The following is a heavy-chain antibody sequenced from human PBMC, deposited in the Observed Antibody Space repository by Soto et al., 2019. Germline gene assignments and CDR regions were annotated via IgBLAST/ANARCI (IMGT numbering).Heavy chain of an antibody. V-gene: IGHV6-1*01. CDR2: TYYRSRWYH. D-gene: IGHD4-4*01. CDR1: GGRISSTSAA. Sequence: SQTLSLTCAISGGRISSTSAAWNWIRQSPSRGFEWLGRTYYRSRWYHDYAVSVKSRIIINPDTSKNQVSLQLNSVTPDDTAVHNGASYRYDYWGQGTVVTVSS. CDR3: ASYRYDY. J-gene: IGHJ4*02.